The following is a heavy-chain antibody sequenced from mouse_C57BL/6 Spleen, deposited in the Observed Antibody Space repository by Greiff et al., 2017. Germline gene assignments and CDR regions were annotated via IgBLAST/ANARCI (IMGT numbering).Heavy chain of an antibody. V-gene: IGHV1-76*01. CDR2: IYPGSGNT. CDR3: ARRGLGPLYFDY. CDR1: GYTFTDYY. Sequence: VHLVESGAELVRPGASVKLSCKASGYTFTDYYINWVKQRPGQGLEWIARIYPGSGNTYYNEKFKGQATLTAEKSSSTAYMQLSSLTSEDSAVYFCARRGLGPLYFDYWGQGTTLTVSS. J-gene: IGHJ2*01. D-gene: IGHD4-1*01.